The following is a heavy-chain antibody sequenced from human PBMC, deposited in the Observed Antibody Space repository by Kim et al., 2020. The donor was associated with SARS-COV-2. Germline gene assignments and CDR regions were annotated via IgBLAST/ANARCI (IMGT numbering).Heavy chain of an antibody. Sequence: ADSVRGRFTISRDNAKNTLYLQMDSLGVGDTAVYYCAKDVLYGPGRGYFDSWGQGVLVTVSS. D-gene: IGHD3-10*01. J-gene: IGHJ4*02. CDR3: AKDVLYGPGRGYFDS. V-gene: IGHV3-23*01.